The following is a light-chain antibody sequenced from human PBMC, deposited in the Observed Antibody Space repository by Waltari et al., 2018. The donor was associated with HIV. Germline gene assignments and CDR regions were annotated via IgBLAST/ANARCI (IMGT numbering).Light chain of an antibody. CDR2: GNN. V-gene: IGLV1-40*01. CDR3: QSFDRSLSAWV. J-gene: IGLJ2*01. CDR1: SPTIGAGYD. Sequence: QSVLTQPPSVSGAPGQRVTISCTGSSPTIGAGYDVPWYQQRPGTAPKLLIYGNNNRPSGVPDGFSGSKSDTSASLAITGLQAEDEADYYCQSFDRSLSAWVFGGGTKLTVL.